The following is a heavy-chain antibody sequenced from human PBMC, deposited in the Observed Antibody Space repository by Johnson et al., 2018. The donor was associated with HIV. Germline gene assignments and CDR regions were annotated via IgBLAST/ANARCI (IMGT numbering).Heavy chain of an antibody. CDR1: GFTVSSNY. CDR3: ARDGESQQLPLGDALDI. J-gene: IGHJ3*02. D-gene: IGHD6-13*01. Sequence: VQLVESGGGLVQPGGSLRLSCGASGFTVSSNYMNWVRQAPGKGLEWVSVIYSGGNTYYADSVKGRFTISRDNSKNTLYLQMNSLRAEDTAVYYCARDGESQQLPLGDALDIWGQGTMVTVSS. V-gene: IGHV3-66*01. CDR2: IYSGGNT.